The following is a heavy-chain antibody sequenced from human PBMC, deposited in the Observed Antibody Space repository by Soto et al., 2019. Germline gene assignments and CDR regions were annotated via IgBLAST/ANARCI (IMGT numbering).Heavy chain of an antibody. V-gene: IGHV4-31*03. CDR2: IYYSGST. D-gene: IGHD5-18*01. CDR1: GGSISSGGYY. J-gene: IGHJ3*02. Sequence: QVQLQESGPGLVKPSQTLSLTCTVSGGSISSGGYYWSWIRQHPGKGLEWIGYIYYSGSTYYNPSLKSRVTISVDTSKNQFSVKLSSVTAADTAVYYCARGEWGTAMGVLDAFDIWGQGTMVTVSS. CDR3: ARGEWGTAMGVLDAFDI.